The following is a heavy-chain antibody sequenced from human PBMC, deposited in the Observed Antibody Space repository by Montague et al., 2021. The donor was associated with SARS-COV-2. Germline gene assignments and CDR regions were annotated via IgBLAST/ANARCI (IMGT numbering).Heavy chain of an antibody. D-gene: IGHD3-10*01. Sequence: ETLSLTCAVHGTSFSGYYWNWIRQPPGKGLGWIGEINHGGSTKYSPSLKSRLTISADTSKNQFSLKLTSVAAADMAVYYCARLRDGVVPSPILGVGPYYSYYYVDVWGRGTTVTVSS. J-gene: IGHJ6*03. V-gene: IGHV4-34*01. CDR3: ARLRDGVVPSPILGVGPYYSYYYVDV. CDR1: GTSFSGYY. CDR2: INHGGST.